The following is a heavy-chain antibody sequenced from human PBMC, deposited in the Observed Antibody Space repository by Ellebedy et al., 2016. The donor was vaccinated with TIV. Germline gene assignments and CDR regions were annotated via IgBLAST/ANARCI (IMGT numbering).Heavy chain of an antibody. Sequence: GESLKISCAASGFSFRSYWMTWVRQAPGKGLEWVANINQEGSEKYYVDSVKGRFTISRDNAKNSLYLQMNSLRAEDTAVYYCATDGSYGDYRSPAHAFEKWGQGTMVIVSS. CDR1: GFSFRSYW. V-gene: IGHV3-7*01. CDR3: ATDGSYGDYRSPAHAFEK. J-gene: IGHJ3*02. CDR2: INQEGSEK. D-gene: IGHD4-17*01.